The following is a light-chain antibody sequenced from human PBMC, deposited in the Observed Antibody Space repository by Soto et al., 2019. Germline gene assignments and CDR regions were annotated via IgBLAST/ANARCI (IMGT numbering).Light chain of an antibody. V-gene: IGLV1-44*01. Sequence: QSALIQPPSVSGSPGQSVTISCSGSSSNIGDNPVNWYQQLPGAAPKLLIYINDQRPSGVPDRFSGSKSGTSASLAISGLQPEDEADYYCAAWDDSLNALFGTGTKVTVL. CDR3: AAWDDSLNAL. CDR2: IND. J-gene: IGLJ1*01. CDR1: SSNIGDNP.